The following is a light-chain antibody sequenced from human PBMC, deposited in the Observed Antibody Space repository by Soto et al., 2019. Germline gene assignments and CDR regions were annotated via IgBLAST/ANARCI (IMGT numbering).Light chain of an antibody. Sequence: EIIMTQSPATLSLSPGERATLSCRASQSVSSSYLSWYQQKPGQAPSLLIYAASTRATGIPARFSGSGCGTDFTLTISSLQPEDFAVYYCQQDYNLPRTFGQGTKVEIK. CDR1: QSVSSSY. J-gene: IGKJ1*01. CDR2: AAS. V-gene: IGKV3D-7*01. CDR3: QQDYNLPRT.